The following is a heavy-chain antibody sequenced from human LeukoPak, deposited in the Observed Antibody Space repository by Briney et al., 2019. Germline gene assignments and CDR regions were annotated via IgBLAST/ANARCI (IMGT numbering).Heavy chain of an antibody. CDR3: ARGPRANHFNWFDP. CDR1: GFTFNKYG. Sequence: GGSLRLSCAASGFTFNKYGMTWVRQAPGKGLEWVSSISTGGGTGGGSTYYADSVKGRFTISRDNSKNTLYLQMNSLRAEDTAVYYCARGPRANHFNWFDPWGQGTLVTVSS. D-gene: IGHD1-26*01. V-gene: IGHV3-23*01. J-gene: IGHJ5*02. CDR2: ISTGGGTGGGST.